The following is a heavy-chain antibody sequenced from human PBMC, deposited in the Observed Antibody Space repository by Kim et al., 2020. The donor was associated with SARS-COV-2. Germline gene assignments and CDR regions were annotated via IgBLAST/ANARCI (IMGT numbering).Heavy chain of an antibody. V-gene: IGHV1-18*01. CDR1: GYTFTSYG. CDR3: ARITYYYDSSGYWGLDY. Sequence: ASVKVSCKASGYTFTSYGISWVRQAPGQGLEWMGWISAYNGNTNYAQKLQGRVTMTTDTSTSTAYMELRSLRSDDTAVYYCARITYYYDSSGYWGLDYWGQGTLVTVSS. J-gene: IGHJ4*02. CDR2: ISAYNGNT. D-gene: IGHD3-22*01.